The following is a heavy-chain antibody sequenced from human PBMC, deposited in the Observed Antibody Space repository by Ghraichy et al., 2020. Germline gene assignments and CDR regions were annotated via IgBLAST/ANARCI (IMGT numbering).Heavy chain of an antibody. CDR3: ARRTGRSGYFRGRGYFDY. Sequence: NPSLTCTVSGGSISSSSYYWGWIRQPPGKGLEWIGSIYYSGSTYYNPSLKSRVTISVDTSKNQFSLKLSSVTAADTAVYYCARRTGRSGYFRGRGYFDYWGQGTLVTVSS. V-gene: IGHV4-39*01. CDR1: GGSISSSSYY. J-gene: IGHJ4*02. D-gene: IGHD3-3*01. CDR2: IYYSGST.